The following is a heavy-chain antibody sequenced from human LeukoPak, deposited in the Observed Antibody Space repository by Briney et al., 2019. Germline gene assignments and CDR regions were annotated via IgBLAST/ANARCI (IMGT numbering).Heavy chain of an antibody. CDR3: ARDQPDDFWSGTGAFDI. D-gene: IGHD3-3*01. Sequence: SVKVSCKASGGTFSSYAISWVRQAPGQGLEWMGGIIPIFGTANYAQKFQGRVTITADESTSTAYMELSSLRSEDTAVYYCARDQPDDFWSGTGAFDIWGQGTMVTVSS. CDR1: GGTFSSYA. J-gene: IGHJ3*02. CDR2: IIPIFGTA. V-gene: IGHV1-69*13.